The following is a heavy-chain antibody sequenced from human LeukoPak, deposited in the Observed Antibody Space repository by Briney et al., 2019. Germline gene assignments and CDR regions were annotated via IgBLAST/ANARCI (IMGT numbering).Heavy chain of an antibody. CDR3: ARDQQWLGPYYFDY. J-gene: IGHJ4*02. V-gene: IGHV4-39*07. D-gene: IGHD6-19*01. Sequence: SETLSLTCTVSGGSISSSSYYWGWIRQPPGKGLEWIGSIYYSGSTYYNPSLKSRVTISVDTSKNQFSLKLSSVTAADTAVYYCARDQQWLGPYYFDYWGQGTLVTVSS. CDR2: IYYSGST. CDR1: GGSISSSSYY.